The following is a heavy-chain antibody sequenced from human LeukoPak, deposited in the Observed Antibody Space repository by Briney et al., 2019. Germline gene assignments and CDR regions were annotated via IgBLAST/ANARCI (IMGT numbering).Heavy chain of an antibody. CDR1: GFTFSSYA. J-gene: IGHJ4*02. D-gene: IGHD1-26*01. Sequence: PGGSLRLSCAASGFTFSSYAMSWVRQAPGKGLEWVSAISGSGGSTYYADSVKGRFTISRDNSKNTLYLQMNSLRAEDTAVYYCARASFPYSGSYLIDYWGQGTLVTVSS. CDR3: ARASFPYSGSYLIDY. CDR2: ISGSGGST. V-gene: IGHV3-23*01.